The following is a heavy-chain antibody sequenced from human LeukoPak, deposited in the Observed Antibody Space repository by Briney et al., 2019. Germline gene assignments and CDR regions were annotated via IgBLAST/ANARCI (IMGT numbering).Heavy chain of an antibody. J-gene: IGHJ5*02. CDR2: IYSGGST. Sequence: GGSLRLSCAASGFTVSSNYMSWVRQAPGKGLEWVSVIYSGGSTYYADSVKGRFTISRDNSKNTLYLQMNSLRAEDTAVYYCARQETYYYDSSGFSFDPWGQGTLVTVSS. D-gene: IGHD3-22*01. CDR1: GFTVSSNY. V-gene: IGHV3-66*04. CDR3: ARQETYYYDSSGFSFDP.